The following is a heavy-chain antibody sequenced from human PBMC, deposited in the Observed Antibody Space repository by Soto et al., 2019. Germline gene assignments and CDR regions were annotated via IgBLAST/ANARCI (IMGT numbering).Heavy chain of an antibody. D-gene: IGHD6-13*01. CDR2: IWYGGSNK. V-gene: IGHV3-33*06. CDR3: AKDQGSSWYEIDY. J-gene: IGHJ4*02. CDR1: GFTFSSYA. Sequence: PGGSLRLSCEASGFTFSSYAMHWVRQAPGKGLEWVAVIWYGGSNKYYADSVKGRFTISRDNSKNTLYLQMNSLRAEDTAVYYCAKDQGSSWYEIDYWGQGTLVTVSS.